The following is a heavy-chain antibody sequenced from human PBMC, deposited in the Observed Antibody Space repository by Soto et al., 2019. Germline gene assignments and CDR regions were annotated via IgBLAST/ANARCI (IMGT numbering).Heavy chain of an antibody. D-gene: IGHD3-9*01. CDR2: ISYDGSNK. V-gene: IGHV3-30-3*01. J-gene: IGHJ5*02. CDR3: ARDNKVLRYFDWPDWFDP. CDR1: GFTFSSYA. Sequence: GGSLRLSCAASGFTFSSYAMHWVRQAPGKGLEWVAVISYDGSNKYYADSVKGRFTISRDNSKNTLYLQMNSLRAEDTAVYYCARDNKVLRYFDWPDWFDPWGQGTLVTVSS.